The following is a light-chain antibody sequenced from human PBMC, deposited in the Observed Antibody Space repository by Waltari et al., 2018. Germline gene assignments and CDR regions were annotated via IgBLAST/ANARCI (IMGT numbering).Light chain of an antibody. Sequence: QSVLTQPPSASGTPGQRVTISCSGSSSNIGSNYVYWYQQLPGTAPKLLIYRNNQRPSGVPDRFSGSKSGTSASLAISGLRSEDEADYYCAAWDDILRGWVFGGGTKLTVL. CDR3: AAWDDILRGWV. J-gene: IGLJ3*02. V-gene: IGLV1-47*01. CDR1: SSNIGSNY. CDR2: RNN.